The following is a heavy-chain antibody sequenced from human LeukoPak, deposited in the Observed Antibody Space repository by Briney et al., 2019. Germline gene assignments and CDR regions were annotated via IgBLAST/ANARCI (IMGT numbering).Heavy chain of an antibody. CDR1: GDSISSDY. CDR2: IYYSGST. D-gene: IGHD3-22*01. CDR3: ARGPYSYDSSGAFDI. V-gene: IGHV4-59*08. Sequence: KSSETLSLTCTVSGDSISSDYWSWIRQPPGKGLEWIGHIYYSGSTNYNPSLKSRVTISVDTSKNQFSLKLSSVTAADTAVYFCARGPYSYDSSGAFDIWGQGTMVTVSS. J-gene: IGHJ3*02.